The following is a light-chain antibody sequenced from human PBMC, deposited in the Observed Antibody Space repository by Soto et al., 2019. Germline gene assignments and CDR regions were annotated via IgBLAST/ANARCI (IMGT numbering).Light chain of an antibody. CDR3: LQHNSYPLT. CDR2: TAS. Sequence: DIQMTQSPSSLSASVGDRVTITCRASQSISTFLNWYQQKPGKAPNLLIYTASTLHGGVPSRFSGSGSGTDFTLTISSLQPEDFATYYCLQHNSYPLTFGGGTKVEIK. CDR1: QSISTF. J-gene: IGKJ4*01. V-gene: IGKV1-39*01.